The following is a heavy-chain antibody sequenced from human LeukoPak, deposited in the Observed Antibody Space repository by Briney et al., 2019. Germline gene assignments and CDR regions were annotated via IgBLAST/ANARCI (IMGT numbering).Heavy chain of an antibody. J-gene: IGHJ6*02. CDR2: INPSGGGT. V-gene: IGHV1-46*01. D-gene: IGHD2-8*01. CDR1: GYTFTSYY. Sequence: ASVKVSCKASGYTFTSYYMHWVRQAPGQGLEWMGIINPSGGGTSYAQKFQGRVTMTRDTSTSTVYMELSSLKSEDTAVYYCAREDVVLVDAVRYYYYGMDVWGQGTTVTVSS. CDR3: AREDVVLVDAVRYYYYGMDV.